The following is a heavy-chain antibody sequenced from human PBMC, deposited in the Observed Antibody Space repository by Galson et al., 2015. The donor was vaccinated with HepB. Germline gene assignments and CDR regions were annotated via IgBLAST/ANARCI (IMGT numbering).Heavy chain of an antibody. J-gene: IGHJ4*02. CDR2: ISYDGSNK. CDR1: GFTFSSYA. Sequence: SLRLSCAASGFTFSSYAMHWVRQAPGKGLEWVAVISYDGSNKYYADSVKGRFTISRDNSKNTLYLQMNSLRAEDTAVYYCARAGGDYGDYADYWGQGTLVTVSS. CDR3: ARAGGDYGDYADY. V-gene: IGHV3-30-3*01. D-gene: IGHD4-17*01.